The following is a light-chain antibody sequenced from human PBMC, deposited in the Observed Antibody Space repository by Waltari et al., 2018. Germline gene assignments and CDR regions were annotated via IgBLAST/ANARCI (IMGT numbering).Light chain of an antibody. V-gene: IGKV3-20*01. J-gene: IGKJ4*01. Sequence: IVLTQSPGTLSLSPGERATLSCRASQSVDSSYLAWYQQKPGQAPRLLIYGASSSATGIPDRFSGSGSGTDFTLTISRLEPEDFAVYYCQQYGRSPLSFGGGTNVEIK. CDR2: GAS. CDR3: QQYGRSPLS. CDR1: QSVDSSY.